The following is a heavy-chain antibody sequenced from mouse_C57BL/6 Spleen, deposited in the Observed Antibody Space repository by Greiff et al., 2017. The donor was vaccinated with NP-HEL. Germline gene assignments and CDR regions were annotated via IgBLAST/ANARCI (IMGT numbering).Heavy chain of an antibody. V-gene: IGHV1-39*01. D-gene: IGHD1-1*01. Sequence: EVKLMESGPELVKPGASVKISCKASGYSFTDYNMNWVKQSNGTSLEWIGVITPNYGTTSYNQKFKGKATLTVDQSSSTAYMQLNSLTSEDSAVYYCARSRDYYGSSYDYAMDYWGQGTSVTVSS. CDR2: ITPNYGTT. CDR1: GYSFTDYN. CDR3: ARSRDYYGSSYDYAMDY. J-gene: IGHJ4*01.